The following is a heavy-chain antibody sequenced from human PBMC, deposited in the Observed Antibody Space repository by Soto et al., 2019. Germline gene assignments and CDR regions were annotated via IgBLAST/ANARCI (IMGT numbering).Heavy chain of an antibody. Sequence: QVQLVESGGGVVQPGRSLRLSCAASGFTFSSYAMHWVRQAPGKGLGWVAVISYDGSNKYYADSVKGRFTISRDNSKNTLYLQMNSLRAEDTAVYYCARERGYCSGGSCRPYYYGMDVWGQGTTVTVSS. CDR2: ISYDGSNK. V-gene: IGHV3-30-3*01. CDR1: GFTFSSYA. J-gene: IGHJ6*02. CDR3: ARERGYCSGGSCRPYYYGMDV. D-gene: IGHD2-15*01.